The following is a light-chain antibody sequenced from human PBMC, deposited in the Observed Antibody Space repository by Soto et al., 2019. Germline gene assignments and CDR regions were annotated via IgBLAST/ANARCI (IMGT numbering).Light chain of an antibody. V-gene: IGKV3-11*01. CDR3: QQRSTWPLT. Sequence: EIVLTQSPATLSLSPGDRATLSCRASQSIGIYLAWYQQTPGQSPRLLIYEASNRATGVPAKFGGTGSGTDFTLTISSLESEEFGIYYCQQRSTWPLTFGGGTRVEI. J-gene: IGKJ4*01. CDR1: QSIGIY. CDR2: EAS.